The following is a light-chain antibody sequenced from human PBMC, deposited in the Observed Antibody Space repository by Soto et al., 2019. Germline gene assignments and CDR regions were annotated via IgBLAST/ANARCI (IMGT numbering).Light chain of an antibody. CDR2: EVT. Sequence: QSALTQPASVSGSPGQSITISCTGTSTDIGAYQYVSWYQQHPGKAPKLMIYEVTNRPSGVSSRFSGSKSGNTASLSISGLQAGDEADYYCSSYTGSSTLLFGGGTKLTVL. CDR1: STDIGAYQY. CDR3: SSYTGSSTLL. V-gene: IGLV2-14*01. J-gene: IGLJ2*01.